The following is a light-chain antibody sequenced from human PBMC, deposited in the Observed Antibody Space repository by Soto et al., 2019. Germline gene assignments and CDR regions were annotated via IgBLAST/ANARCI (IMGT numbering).Light chain of an antibody. Sequence: AIQLTQSPSSLSASVGDRVTITCRASQGISSALAWYQQKPGKAPKLLIFDASSLESGVPSRFSGSGAGTDFTLTIGSLQPEDFATYYCQQFNSLITFGQGTRLEIK. CDR2: DAS. J-gene: IGKJ5*01. V-gene: IGKV1-13*02. CDR1: QGISSA. CDR3: QQFNSLIT.